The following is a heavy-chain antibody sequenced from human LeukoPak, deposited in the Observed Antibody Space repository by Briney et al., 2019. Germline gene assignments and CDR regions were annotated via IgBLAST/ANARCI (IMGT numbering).Heavy chain of an antibody. CDR1: GFTFIDYY. J-gene: IGHJ4*02. CDR2: ISSSSSYT. D-gene: IGHD3-9*01. Sequence: GGSLRLSCAASGFTFIDYYRSWIRQAPGKGLEWVAYISSSSSYTNYADSVKGRFTISRDNAKNSLYLQMNSLRAEDTAVYYCARGPYDILTGYYPGDYWGQGTLVTVSS. V-gene: IGHV3-11*06. CDR3: ARGPYDILTGYYPGDY.